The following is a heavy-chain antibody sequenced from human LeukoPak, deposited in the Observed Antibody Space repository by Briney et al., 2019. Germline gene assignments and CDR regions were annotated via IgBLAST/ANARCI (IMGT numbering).Heavy chain of an antibody. V-gene: IGHV4-34*01. D-gene: IGHD4-17*01. CDR1: GGSFSGYY. J-gene: IGHJ4*02. CDR3: ARATMTTVTRIDY. CDR2: INHSGST. Sequence: SETLSLTCAVYGGSFSGYYWSWIRQPPGKGLEWIGEINHSGSTNYNPSLKSRVTISVDTSKNQFSLKLSSVTAADTAVYYCARATMTTVTRIDYWGQGTLVTVSS.